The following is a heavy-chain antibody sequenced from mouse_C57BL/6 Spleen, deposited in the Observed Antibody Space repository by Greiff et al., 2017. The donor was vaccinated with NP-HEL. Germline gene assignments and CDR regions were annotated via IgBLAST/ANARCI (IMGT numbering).Heavy chain of an antibody. CDR3: ARGQLRLGFDY. V-gene: IGHV1-66*01. CDR1: GYSFTSYY. J-gene: IGHJ2*01. CDR2: ISPGSGNT. Sequence: QVQLQQSGPELVKPGASVKISCKASGYSFTSYYIHWVKQRPGQGLAWIGWISPGSGNTKYNATFKGKATLTADTSSSTAYMQLSSLTSEDSAVYYCARGQLRLGFDYWGQGTTLTVSS. D-gene: IGHD3-2*02.